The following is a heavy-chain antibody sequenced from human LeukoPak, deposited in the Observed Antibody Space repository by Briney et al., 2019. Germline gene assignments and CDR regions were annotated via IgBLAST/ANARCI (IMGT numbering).Heavy chain of an antibody. D-gene: IGHD3-22*01. Sequence: SVKVFCKASGGTFSSYAISWVRQAPGQGLEWMGGIIPIFGTANYAQKFQGRVTITADESTSTAYMELSSLRSEDTAVYYCARTPDYYDSIRFDPWGQGTLVTVSS. CDR2: IIPIFGTA. CDR1: GGTFSSYA. CDR3: ARTPDYYDSIRFDP. V-gene: IGHV1-69*13. J-gene: IGHJ5*02.